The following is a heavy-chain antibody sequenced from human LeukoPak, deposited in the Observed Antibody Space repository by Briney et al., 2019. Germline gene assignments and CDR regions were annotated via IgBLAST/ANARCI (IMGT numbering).Heavy chain of an antibody. J-gene: IGHJ4*02. CDR1: GFSFSEYW. D-gene: IGHD4-17*01. CDR3: ASYYGINWVIGY. CDR2: VKQGGREK. Sequence: RGSLRLSCEGSGFSFSEYWMSWVREAPGKGREWVASVKQGGREKYYVDSVKGRFDISRDDAKNSLYLQRNSLRIDDAALYYCASYYGINWVIGYWGQGTLVPVSS. V-gene: IGHV3-7*01.